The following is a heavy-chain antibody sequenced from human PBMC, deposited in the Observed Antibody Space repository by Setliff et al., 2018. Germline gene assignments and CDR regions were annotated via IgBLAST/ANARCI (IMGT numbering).Heavy chain of an antibody. J-gene: IGHJ2*01. D-gene: IGHD3-3*01. V-gene: IGHV3-72*01. Sequence: PGGSLRLSCSASGFTFNDHYMDWVRQAPGKGLEWVARIKKKDERYGTEYAASVTGRFTISRDDSKNSLYLQMNSLRAEDTAVYYCARGRLALEWPPSSYWYFDLWGRGTLVTVSS. CDR1: GFTFNDHY. CDR2: IKKKDERYGT. CDR3: ARGRLALEWPPSSYWYFDL.